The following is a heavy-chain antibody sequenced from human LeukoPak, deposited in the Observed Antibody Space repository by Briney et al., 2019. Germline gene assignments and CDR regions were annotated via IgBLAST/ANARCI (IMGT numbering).Heavy chain of an antibody. J-gene: IGHJ5*02. CDR2: IYHSGST. Sequence: PSETLSLTCTVPGGSISSGGYYWSWIRQPPGKGLEWIGYIYHSGSTYYNPSLKSRVTISVDRSKNQFSLKLSSVTAADTAVYYYARDDYRPNWFDPWGQGTLVTVSS. V-gene: IGHV4-30-2*01. CDR1: GGSISSGGYY. D-gene: IGHD4-11*01. CDR3: ARDDYRPNWFDP.